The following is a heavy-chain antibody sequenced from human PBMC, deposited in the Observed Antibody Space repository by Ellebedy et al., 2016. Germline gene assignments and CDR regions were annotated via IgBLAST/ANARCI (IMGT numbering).Heavy chain of an antibody. D-gene: IGHD3-3*01. CDR2: IYASGST. J-gene: IGHJ6*03. Sequence: SETLSLTXTVSGGSISSYYWSWIRQPAGKGLEWIGHIYASGSTNYNPSLKSRVSMSVDTSNNQFSLKLNSVTAAATAVYYCARARLLEWVNTYYCNMDVWGKGTTVTVSS. CDR1: GGSISSYY. CDR3: ARARLLEWVNTYYCNMDV. V-gene: IGHV4-4*07.